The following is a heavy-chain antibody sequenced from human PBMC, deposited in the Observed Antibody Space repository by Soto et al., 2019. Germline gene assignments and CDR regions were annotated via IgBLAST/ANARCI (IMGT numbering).Heavy chain of an antibody. V-gene: IGHV1-69*13. CDR1: GGTFSRYS. D-gene: IGHD2-2*01. CDR3: AREDRDRETGLVPAAIDGLDV. Sequence: SVKVSCKASGGTFSRYSITWVRQAPGHGLEWIGRIIPIFGIPTYAQKFQGRVTFTADESTSTAYMELSSLRSDDTAVYYCAREDRDRETGLVPAAIDGLDVWG. J-gene: IGHJ6*02. CDR2: IIPIFGIP.